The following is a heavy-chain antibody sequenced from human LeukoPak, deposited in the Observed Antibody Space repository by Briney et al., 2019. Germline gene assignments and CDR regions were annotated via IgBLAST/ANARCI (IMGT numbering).Heavy chain of an antibody. V-gene: IGHV3-66*01. CDR3: ASLTGGGNWFDP. J-gene: IGHJ5*02. D-gene: IGHD3-10*01. Sequence: QPGGSLRLSCAASGFTVSSNYMSWVRQAPGKGLEWVSVIYSGGSTYYADSVKSRFTIPRDNSKNTLYLQMNSRRAEDAAVYYCASLTGGGNWFDPWGQGTLVTVSS. CDR2: IYSGGST. CDR1: GFTVSSNY.